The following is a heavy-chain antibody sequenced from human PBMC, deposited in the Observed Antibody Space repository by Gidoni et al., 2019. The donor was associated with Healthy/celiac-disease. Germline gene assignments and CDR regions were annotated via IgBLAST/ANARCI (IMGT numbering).Heavy chain of an antibody. CDR2: IIPIFGTA. CDR3: ARAEDGSGSDY. V-gene: IGHV1-69*01. Sequence: QVQLVPSGAGVKKPGSSVKVPCKASGGTFSSYAISWVRQAPGQGLEWMGGIIPIFGTANYAQKFQGRVTITADESTSTAYMELSSLRSEDTAVYYCARAEDGSGSDYWGQGTLVTVSS. CDR1: GGTFSSYA. D-gene: IGHD3-10*01. J-gene: IGHJ4*02.